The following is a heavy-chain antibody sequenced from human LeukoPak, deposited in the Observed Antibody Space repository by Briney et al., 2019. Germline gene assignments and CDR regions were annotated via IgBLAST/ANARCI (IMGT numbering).Heavy chain of an antibody. D-gene: IGHD5-24*01. CDR1: GYTFTSYG. V-gene: IGHV1-18*01. CDR2: ISAYNGNT. J-gene: IGHJ4*02. CDR3: ARDGDGYNRYDY. Sequence: GGSVTVSCKASGYTFTSYGISWVRQAPGQGLEWMGWISAYNGNTNYAQKVQGRVTMPTDTSTSTAYMELRSLRSDATAVYYCARDGDGYNRYDYCGQGTLVTVSS.